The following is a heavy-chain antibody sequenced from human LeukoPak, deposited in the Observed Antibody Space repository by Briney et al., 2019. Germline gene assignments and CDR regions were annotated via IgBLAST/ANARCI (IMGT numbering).Heavy chain of an antibody. CDR3: ARAIVGLARGYYYFDY. D-gene: IGHD2-21*01. J-gene: IGHJ4*02. CDR1: GGSFSGYY. V-gene: IGHV4-34*01. Sequence: SETLSLTCAVYGGSFSGYYWSWTRQPPGKGLEWIGEINHSGSTNYNPSLKSRVTISVDTSKNQFSLKLSSVTAADTAVYYCARAIVGLARGYYYFDYWGQGTLVTVSS. CDR2: INHSGST.